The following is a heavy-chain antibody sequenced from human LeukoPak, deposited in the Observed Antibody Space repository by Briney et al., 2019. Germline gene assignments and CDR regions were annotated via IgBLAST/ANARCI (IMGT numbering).Heavy chain of an antibody. Sequence: NPGGSLRLSCAASGFTFSDYYMSWIRQAPGKGLEWVSYISSSGSTIYYADSVKGRFTISRDNAKNSLYLQMNSLRAEDTAVYYCAREGNCSSTSCYDPYFDYWGQGTLVTVSS. V-gene: IGHV3-11*01. D-gene: IGHD2-2*01. J-gene: IGHJ4*02. CDR1: GFTFSDYY. CDR2: ISSSGSTI. CDR3: AREGNCSSTSCYDPYFDY.